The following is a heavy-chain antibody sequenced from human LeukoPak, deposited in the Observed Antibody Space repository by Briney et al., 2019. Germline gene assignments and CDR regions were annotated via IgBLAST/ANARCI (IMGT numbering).Heavy chain of an antibody. CDR2: ISYDGSNK. Sequence: GGSLRLSCAASGFTFSSHGMHWVRQAPGKGLEWVAVISYDGSNKYYADSVKGRFTISRDNSKNTLYLQMNSLRAEDTAVYYCAKDNIAAAGTHNWFDPWGQGTLVTVSS. CDR3: AKDNIAAAGTHNWFDP. CDR1: GFTFSSHG. V-gene: IGHV3-30*18. D-gene: IGHD6-13*01. J-gene: IGHJ5*02.